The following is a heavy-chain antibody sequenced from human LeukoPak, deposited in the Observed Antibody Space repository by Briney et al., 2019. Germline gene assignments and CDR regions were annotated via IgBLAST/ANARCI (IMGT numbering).Heavy chain of an antibody. J-gene: IGHJ2*01. Sequence: GSLRLSCAASGFTFSSYAMHWVRQAPGKGLEWVAVISYDGSNKYYADSVKGRFTISRDNSKNTLYLQMNSLRAEDTAVYYCARVNYDFWSGTHWYFDLWGRGNLVTVSS. D-gene: IGHD3-3*01. V-gene: IGHV3-30-3*01. CDR3: ARVNYDFWSGTHWYFDL. CDR2: ISYDGSNK. CDR1: GFTFSSYA.